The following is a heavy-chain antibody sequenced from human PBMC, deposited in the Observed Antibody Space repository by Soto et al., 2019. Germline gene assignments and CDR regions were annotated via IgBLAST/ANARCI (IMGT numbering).Heavy chain of an antibody. CDR3: ASSSIAAAGPFDY. CDR1: GSTITAYG. D-gene: IGHD6-13*01. Sequence: QVQLVQSGDEVKQPGASVKVSCKASGSTITAYGISWVRQAPGQGLEWMAWISSHNGNTYYAQNLQGRVTMTTDTSTSTAYMELRSLRSDDPAVYYWASSSIAAAGPFDYWGQGALVTVSS. V-gene: IGHV1-18*01. J-gene: IGHJ4*02. CDR2: ISSHNGNT.